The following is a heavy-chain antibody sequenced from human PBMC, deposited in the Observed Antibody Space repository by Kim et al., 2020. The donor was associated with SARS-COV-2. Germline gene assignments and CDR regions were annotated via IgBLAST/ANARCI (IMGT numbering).Heavy chain of an antibody. CDR2: ISGDGVST. CDR3: AKASEVGATIGSSRGIDY. Sequence: GGSLRLSCAASGFTFDDYAMHWVRQAPGQGLEGVSLISGDGVSTYYADSVKGRFTISRDNSKNSLYLQMNSLKTEDTALYYCAKASEVGATIGSSRGIDYWGQGTLLTVSS. D-gene: IGHD1-26*01. J-gene: IGHJ4*02. CDR1: GFTFDDYA. V-gene: IGHV3-43*02.